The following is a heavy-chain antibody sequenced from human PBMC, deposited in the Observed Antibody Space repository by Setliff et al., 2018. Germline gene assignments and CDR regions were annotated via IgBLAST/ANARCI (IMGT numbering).Heavy chain of an antibody. CDR2: IYPGDSDT. D-gene: IGHD5-18*01. V-gene: IGHV5-51*01. J-gene: IGHJ3*02. CDR3: ARRNTAMVYGFDI. Sequence: GESLKISCKASEYSFTTYWIGWVRQMPGKGLEWMGIIYPGDSDTRYGPSFQGQVTISADKSINTAYLQWSSLKASDTAMYYCARRNTAMVYGFDIWGQGTMVTVSS. CDR1: EYSFTTYW.